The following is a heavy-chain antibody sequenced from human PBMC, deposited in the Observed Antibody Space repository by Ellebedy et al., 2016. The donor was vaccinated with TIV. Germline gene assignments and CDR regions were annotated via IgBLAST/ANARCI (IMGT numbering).Heavy chain of an antibody. CDR1: ESTFSNYW. V-gene: IGHV3-74*01. CDR3: AREVGGGGAY. Sequence: GGSLRLXXAASESTFSNYWMHWVRQAPGKGLVWVSRIDFDGSGTSYVDSVKGRFTISRDNAKNMLYLQMNSLRGEDTAVYYCAREVGGGGAYWGQGTLVTVSS. J-gene: IGHJ4*02. D-gene: IGHD2-21*01. CDR2: IDFDGSGT.